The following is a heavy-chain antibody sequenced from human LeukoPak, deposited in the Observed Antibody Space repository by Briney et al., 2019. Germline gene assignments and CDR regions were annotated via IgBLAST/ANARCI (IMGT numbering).Heavy chain of an antibody. V-gene: IGHV3-21*01. Sequence: GSLRLSCAASGFTFNTFNMNWVRQAPGKGLEWVSSITSGGDYIYYADSVKGRFTTSRDNAKNSLPLQLNSLRVEDTAVYYCARGHYDVLAASYKWTPDYWGQGTLVTVSS. J-gene: IGHJ4*02. CDR2: ITSGGDYI. CDR1: GFTFNTFN. D-gene: IGHD3-9*01. CDR3: ARGHYDVLAASYKWTPDY.